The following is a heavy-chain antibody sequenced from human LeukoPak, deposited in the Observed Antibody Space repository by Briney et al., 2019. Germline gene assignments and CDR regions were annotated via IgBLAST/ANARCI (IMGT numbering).Heavy chain of an antibody. Sequence: SETLSLTCAVYGESFSGYYWSWIRQPPGKGLEWIGEINHSGSTNYNPSLKSRVTISVDTSKNQFSPKLSSVTAADTAVYYCASGYGDGRIDYWGQGTLVTVSS. D-gene: IGHD4-17*01. V-gene: IGHV4-34*01. CDR2: INHSGST. CDR1: GESFSGYY. J-gene: IGHJ4*02. CDR3: ASGYGDGRIDY.